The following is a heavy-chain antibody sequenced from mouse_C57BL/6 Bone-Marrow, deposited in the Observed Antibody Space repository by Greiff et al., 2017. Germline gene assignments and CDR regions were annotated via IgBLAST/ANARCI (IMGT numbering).Heavy chain of an antibody. J-gene: IGHJ1*03. D-gene: IGHD1-1*01. V-gene: IGHV1-72*01. CDR1: GYTFTSYW. Sequence: QVQLQQSGAELVKPGASVKLSCKASGYTFTSYWMHWVKQRPGRGLEWIGRIDPNGGGTKYNEKFKGKATVTVDKPSSTAYMQLSSLTSEDSAVYYCARWDYYGSSYGYFDVWGTGTTVTVSS. CDR2: IDPNGGGT. CDR3: ARWDYYGSSYGYFDV.